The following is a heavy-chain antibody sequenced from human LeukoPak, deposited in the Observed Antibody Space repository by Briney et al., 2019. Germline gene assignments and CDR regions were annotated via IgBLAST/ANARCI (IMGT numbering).Heavy chain of an antibody. D-gene: IGHD1-1*01. J-gene: IGHJ4*02. Sequence: SETLSLTCTVSGGSISSYYWSWIRQPPGNGLEWIGYIYYSGSTNYNPSLKSRVTISVDTSKNHFSLKLSSVTAADTAVYYCARVRRTTGTYHYWGQGTLVTVSS. CDR1: GGSISSYY. CDR2: IYYSGST. CDR3: ARVRRTTGTYHY. V-gene: IGHV4-59*01.